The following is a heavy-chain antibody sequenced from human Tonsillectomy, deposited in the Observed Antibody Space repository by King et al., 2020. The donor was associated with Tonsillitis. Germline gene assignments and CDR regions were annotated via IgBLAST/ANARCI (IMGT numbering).Heavy chain of an antibody. D-gene: IGHD3-9*01. CDR3: AKDNRLTGYYRDKYDWYFDL. Sequence: DVQLVESGGGLVQPGRSLRLSCAASGFTFDDYAMHWVRQAPGKGLEWVSGISWNSGSIGYADSVKGRFTISRDNAKNSLYLQMNSLRAEDTALYYCAKDNRLTGYYRDKYDWYFDLWGRGTLVTVSS. V-gene: IGHV3-9*01. CDR2: ISWNSGSI. J-gene: IGHJ2*01. CDR1: GFTFDDYA.